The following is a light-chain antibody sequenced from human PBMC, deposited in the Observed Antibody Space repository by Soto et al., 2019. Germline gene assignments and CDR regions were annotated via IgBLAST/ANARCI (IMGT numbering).Light chain of an antibody. J-gene: IGLJ1*01. CDR1: SSNIGAGYD. Sequence: QSVLTQPPSVSGAPGQRVTISGTGSSSNIGAGYDGHWYQQLPGTAPKLLIYGDNNRPSGVPDRFSGSKSGTSASLVITGLQAEDEADYYCQSYDSSLSGFVFGTGTKLTVL. CDR3: QSYDSSLSGFV. V-gene: IGLV1-40*01. CDR2: GDN.